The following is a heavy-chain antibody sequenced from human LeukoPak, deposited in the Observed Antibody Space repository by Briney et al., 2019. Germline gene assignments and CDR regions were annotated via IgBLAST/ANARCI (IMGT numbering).Heavy chain of an antibody. CDR3: ARGQDIVATIVRPRNYYYMDV. D-gene: IGHD5-12*01. Sequence: LETLSLTCAVYGGSFSGYYRSWMRQPPGKGLEWIGEINHSGSTNYNPSLKSRVTISVDTSKNQFSLKLSSVTAADTAVYYCARGQDIVATIVRPRNYYYMDVWGKGTTVTVSS. V-gene: IGHV4-34*01. CDR2: INHSGST. J-gene: IGHJ6*03. CDR1: GGSFSGYY.